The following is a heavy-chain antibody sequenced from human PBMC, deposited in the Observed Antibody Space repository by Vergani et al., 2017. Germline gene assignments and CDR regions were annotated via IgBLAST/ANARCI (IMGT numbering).Heavy chain of an antibody. V-gene: IGHV4-39*07. CDR2: INHSGST. J-gene: IGHJ6*03. CDR1: GGSISSSSYY. Sequence: QLQLQESGPGLVKPSETLSLTCTVSGGSISSSSYYWGWIRQPPGKGLEWIGEINHSGSTNYNPSLKSRVTISVDTSKNQFSLKLSSVTAADTAVYYCARGGYSSSSARYYYYYYMDVWGKGTTVTVSS. CDR3: ARGGYSSSSARYYYYYYMDV. D-gene: IGHD6-6*01.